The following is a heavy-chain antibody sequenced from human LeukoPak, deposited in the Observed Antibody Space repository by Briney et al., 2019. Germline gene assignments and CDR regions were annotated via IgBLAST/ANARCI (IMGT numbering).Heavy chain of an antibody. V-gene: IGHV3-30*03. CDR1: GFTFSSYG. CDR3: APPYSSAWGLDC. CDR2: ISYDGSNK. J-gene: IGHJ4*02. D-gene: IGHD6-19*01. Sequence: GGSLRLSCAASGFTFSSYGMHWVRQAPGKGLEWVAGISYDGSNKYYADSVKGRFTISRDNSKNTLYLQMNSLRGEDTAVYYCAPPYSSAWGLDCGGQEPLVTVS.